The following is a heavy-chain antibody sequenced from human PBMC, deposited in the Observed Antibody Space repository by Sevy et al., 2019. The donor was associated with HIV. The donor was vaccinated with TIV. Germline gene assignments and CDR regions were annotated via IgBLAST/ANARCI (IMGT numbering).Heavy chain of an antibody. CDR3: AKTVPSFFGVTREYCGRYV. V-gene: IGHV3-30*18. CDR2: ISYDGSDK. D-gene: IGHD3-3*01. Sequence: GESLKISCAASGFNFNNYGMHWVRQAPGKGLEWVAVISYDGSDKYYADSVKGKFTISRDNSKNTLYLQVHSPRAEDTAVYYAAKTVPSFFGVTREYCGRYVWGQGTTVTVSS. CDR1: GFNFNNYG. J-gene: IGHJ6*02.